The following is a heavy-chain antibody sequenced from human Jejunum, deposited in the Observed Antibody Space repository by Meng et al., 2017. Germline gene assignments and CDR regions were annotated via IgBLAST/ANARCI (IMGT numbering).Heavy chain of an antibody. D-gene: IGHD1/OR15-1a*01. CDR2: INQDGSNQ. CDR3: AREDGMNTNDY. CDR1: GFTFSNYW. Sequence: GESLKISCAASGFTFSNYWMSWFRQAPGKGLEWVVNINQDGSNQYSVDSVKGRFTISRDNGKNSLYLQLNSLRAEDTAVYYCAREDGMNTNDYWGQGTLVTVSS. V-gene: IGHV3-7*03. J-gene: IGHJ4*02.